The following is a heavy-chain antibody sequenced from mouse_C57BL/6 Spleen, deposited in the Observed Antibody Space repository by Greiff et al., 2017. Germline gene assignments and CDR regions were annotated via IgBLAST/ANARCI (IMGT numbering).Heavy chain of an antibody. CDR1: GFSINSDCY. J-gene: IGHJ4*01. D-gene: IGHD1-1*01. V-gene: IGHV3-3*01. CDR3: ARAPYYGSSYGAMDY. Sequence: EVQLQQSGPSLVRPSQTLSLTCTVTGFSINSDCYWIWIRQFPGNKLEYIGYTFYSGITYYNPSLESRTYITRDTSKNQFSLKLSSVTTEDTATYYCARAPYYGSSYGAMDYWGQGTSVTVSS. CDR2: TFYSGIT.